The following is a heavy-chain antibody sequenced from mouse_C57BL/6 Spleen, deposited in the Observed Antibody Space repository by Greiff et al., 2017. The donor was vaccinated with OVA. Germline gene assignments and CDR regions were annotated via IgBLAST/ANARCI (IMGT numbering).Heavy chain of an antibody. D-gene: IGHD1-1*01. CDR3: ARGWGYYGSSPFDY. CDR2: IWTGGGT. Sequence: VQLQQSGPGLVAPSQSLSITCTVSGFSLTSYAISWVRQPPGKGLEWLGVIWTGGGTNYNSALKSRLSISKDNSKSQVFLKMNSLQTDDTARYYCARGWGYYGSSPFDYWGQGTTLTVSS. V-gene: IGHV2-9-1*01. CDR1: GFSLTSYA. J-gene: IGHJ2*01.